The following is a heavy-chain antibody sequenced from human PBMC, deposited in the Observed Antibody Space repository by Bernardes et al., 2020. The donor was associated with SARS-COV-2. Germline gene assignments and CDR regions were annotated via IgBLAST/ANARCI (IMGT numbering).Heavy chain of an antibody. V-gene: IGHV4-59*08. CDR3: ARQEDGIAAEDPFDP. J-gene: IGHJ5*02. D-gene: IGHD6-13*01. CDR2: VYFSGTT. Sequence: ETLSLTCTVSGVSIGSYYWNWIRQSPGKGLEWIGYVYFSGTTKYNPSLKSRVTISADTSKNQFSLKLNSVTAADTAVYYCARQEDGIAAEDPFDPWGQGTLVTVS. CDR1: GVSIGSYY.